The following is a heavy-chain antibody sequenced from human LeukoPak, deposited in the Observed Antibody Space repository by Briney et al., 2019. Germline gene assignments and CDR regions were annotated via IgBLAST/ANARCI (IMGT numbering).Heavy chain of an antibody. CDR1: GYPFASYG. D-gene: IGHD4-23*01. J-gene: IGHJ2*01. CDR2: ISAYKGNT. Sequence: SVKVSCKASGYPFASYGISWVRQAPGQGLEWMGWISAYKGNTNYAQKFQGRVTMTTDTSTSTAYMELRSLRSDDTAVYYCARDHGGKVDRYFDLWGRGTLVTVSS. CDR3: ARDHGGKVDRYFDL. V-gene: IGHV1-18*01.